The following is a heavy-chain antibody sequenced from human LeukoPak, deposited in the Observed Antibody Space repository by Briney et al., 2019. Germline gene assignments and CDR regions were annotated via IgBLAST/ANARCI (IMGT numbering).Heavy chain of an antibody. CDR3: ARDYSGYSYGIDY. J-gene: IGHJ4*02. CDR2: ISSSGSTV. Sequence: TGGSLRLSCAASGFTFSSYEMNWVRQAPGKGLEWVSYISSSGSTVYYADSVKGRFTISRDNAKSSLYLQMNSLRAEDTAVYYCARDYSGYSYGIDYWGQGTLVTVSS. V-gene: IGHV3-48*03. D-gene: IGHD5-18*01. CDR1: GFTFSSYE.